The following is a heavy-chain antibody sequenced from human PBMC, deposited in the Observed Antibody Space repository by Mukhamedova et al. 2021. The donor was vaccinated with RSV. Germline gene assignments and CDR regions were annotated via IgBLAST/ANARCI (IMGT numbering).Heavy chain of an antibody. J-gene: IGHJ5*02. Sequence: GLEWIGYIYYSGSTNYNPSLKSRVTISVDTSKNQFSLKLSSVTAADTAVYYCAAVLTRITMVRGVPGWFDPWGQGTLVTVSS. CDR3: AAVLTRITMVRGVPGWFDP. V-gene: IGHV4-59*01. CDR2: IYYSGST. D-gene: IGHD3-10*01.